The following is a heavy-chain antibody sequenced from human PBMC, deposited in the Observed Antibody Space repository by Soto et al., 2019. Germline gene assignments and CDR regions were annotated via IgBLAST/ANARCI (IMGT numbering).Heavy chain of an antibody. CDR1: GYIFTTYS. J-gene: IGHJ5*02. CDR3: AREAFGVQASWIDP. V-gene: IGHV1-18*04. CDR2: VSASNGKT. D-gene: IGHD3-10*01. Sequence: ASVKVSCKASGYIFTTYSITWVRQAPGQGLEWMGWVSASNGKTNYAQKFEDRVTMTTDTSTTTAYMELRSLRSDDTAVYYCAREAFGVQASWIDPWGQGTLVTVSS.